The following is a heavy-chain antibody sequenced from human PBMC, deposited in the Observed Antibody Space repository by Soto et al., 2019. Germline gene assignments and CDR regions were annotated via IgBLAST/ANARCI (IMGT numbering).Heavy chain of an antibody. J-gene: IGHJ4*02. CDR2: IIPIFGTA. CDR1: GGTFSSYA. D-gene: IGHD5-12*01. CDR3: ARDKGWLQPLGYFDY. Sequence: QVQLVQSGAEVKKPGSSVKVSCKASGGTFSSYAISWVRQAPGQGLEWMGGIIPIFGTANYAQKFQGRVTITADEYTSTAYMELSSRRSEDTAVYYCARDKGWLQPLGYFDYWGQGTLVTVSS. V-gene: IGHV1-69*12.